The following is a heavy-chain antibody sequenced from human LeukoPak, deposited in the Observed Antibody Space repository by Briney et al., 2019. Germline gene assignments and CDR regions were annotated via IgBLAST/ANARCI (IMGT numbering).Heavy chain of an antibody. D-gene: IGHD3-10*01. Sequence: PSETLSLTCTVSGGSISSYYWSWIRQPAGKGLEWIGRIYTSGSTNYNPSLKSRGTMSGDASKNQFSLKLSSVTGADTAVYYCARVTIHDYGSGSYHLIFDYWGQGTLVTVSS. V-gene: IGHV4-4*07. CDR3: ARVTIHDYGSGSYHLIFDY. CDR1: GGSISSYY. J-gene: IGHJ4*02. CDR2: IYTSGST.